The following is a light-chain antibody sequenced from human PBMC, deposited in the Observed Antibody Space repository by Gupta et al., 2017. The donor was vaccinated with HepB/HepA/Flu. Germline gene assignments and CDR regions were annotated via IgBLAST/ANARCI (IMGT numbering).Light chain of an antibody. CDR2: DAS. CDR3: QQYDNLPIT. CDR1: QDISNY. V-gene: IGKV1-33*01. Sequence: DIQMTQFLSSLSASVGDRVTITCQASQDISNYLNWYQQKPGKAPKLLIYDASNLETGVPSRFSGSGSGTDFTFTISSLQPEDIATYYCQQYDNLPITFDQGTRLEIK. J-gene: IGKJ5*01.